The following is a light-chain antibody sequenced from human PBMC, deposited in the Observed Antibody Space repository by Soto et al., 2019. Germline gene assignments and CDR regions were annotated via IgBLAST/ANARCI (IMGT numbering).Light chain of an antibody. Sequence: EIVRTQSPLSLPVTPGEPASISCRSSRNLLHSNGYYYLDWYLQKPGQSPQLLIYLGSNRASGVPDRFSGSGSGTDFTLTISRVEAEDVGVYFCAQGLATPFTCGGGTKVEIK. CDR1: RNLLHSNGYYY. J-gene: IGKJ4*01. V-gene: IGKV2-28*01. CDR3: AQGLATPFT. CDR2: LGS.